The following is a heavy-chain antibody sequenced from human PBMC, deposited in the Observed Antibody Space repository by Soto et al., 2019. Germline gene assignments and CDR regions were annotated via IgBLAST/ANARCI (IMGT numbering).Heavy chain of an antibody. CDR3: TPVIVGATRAGDLRY. CDR2: IKSKTDGGTT. CDR1: GFTFSNAW. J-gene: IGHJ4*02. V-gene: IGHV3-15*07. Sequence: EVQLVESGGGLVKPGGSLRLSCAASGFTFSNAWMNWVRQAPGKGLEWVGRIKSKTDGGTTDYAAPVKGRFTISRDDSKNTLYLQMNSLNTAATAVYYCTPVIVGATRAGDLRYWGQGTLVTVSS. D-gene: IGHD1-26*01.